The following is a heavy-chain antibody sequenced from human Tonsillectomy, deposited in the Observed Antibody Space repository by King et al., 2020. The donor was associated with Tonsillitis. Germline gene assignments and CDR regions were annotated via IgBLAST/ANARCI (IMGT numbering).Heavy chain of an antibody. J-gene: IGHJ5*02. CDR1: GFTFSNAW. CDR3: TTDRGYYDSSGSTGRFDP. V-gene: IGHV3-15*01. Sequence: VQLVESGGGLVKPGGSLRLSCAASGFTFSNAWMSWVRQAPGKGLEWVGRIKSKTDGGTTDYAAPVKGRFTISRDDSKNTLYLQMNSLKTEDTAVYYCTTDRGYYDSSGSTGRFDPWGQGTLVTVSS. D-gene: IGHD3-22*01. CDR2: IKSKTDGGTT.